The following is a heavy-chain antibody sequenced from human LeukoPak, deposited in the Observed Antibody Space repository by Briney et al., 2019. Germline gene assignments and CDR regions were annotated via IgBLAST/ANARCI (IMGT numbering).Heavy chain of an antibody. Sequence: PGRSLRLSCAASGFTFSSYAMHWVRQAPGKGLEWVAVISYDGSNKYYADSVKGRFTISRDNSKNTLYLQMNSLRAEDTAVYYCAIMALGGESYSSAPSSTFDYWGQGTLVTVSS. CDR1: GFTFSSYA. D-gene: IGHD6-25*01. CDR2: ISYDGSNK. V-gene: IGHV3-30*01. CDR3: AIMALGGESYSSAPSSTFDY. J-gene: IGHJ4*02.